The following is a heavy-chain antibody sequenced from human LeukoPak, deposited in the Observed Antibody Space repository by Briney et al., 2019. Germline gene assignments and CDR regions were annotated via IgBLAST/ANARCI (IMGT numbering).Heavy chain of an antibody. CDR3: ARASGYDHPAPNY. J-gene: IGHJ4*02. CDR2: IWYDGSNK. D-gene: IGHD5-12*01. V-gene: IGHV3-33*01. Sequence: GGSLRLSYAESGFTFSSSAMHWVRQAPGKGLEWLAVIWYDGSNKYYADSVKGRFTISRDNSKNTLYLQMNSLRAEDTAVYYCARASGYDHPAPNYWGQGTLVTVSS. CDR1: GFTFSSSA.